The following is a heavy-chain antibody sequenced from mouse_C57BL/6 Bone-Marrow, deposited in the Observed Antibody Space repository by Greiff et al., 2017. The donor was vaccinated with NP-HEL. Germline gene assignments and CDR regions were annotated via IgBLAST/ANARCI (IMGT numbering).Heavy chain of an antibody. D-gene: IGHD1-1*01. J-gene: IGHJ3*01. Sequence: VHLVESGPGLVAPSQSLSITCTVSGFSLTSYGVHWVRQPPGKGLEWLVVIWSDGSTTYNSALKSRMSISKDNSKSQVFLKMNSLQTDDTAMYYCARHEDYYGSSSWFAYWGQGTLVTVSA. CDR3: ARHEDYYGSSSWFAY. V-gene: IGHV2-6-1*01. CDR2: IWSDGST. CDR1: GFSLTSYG.